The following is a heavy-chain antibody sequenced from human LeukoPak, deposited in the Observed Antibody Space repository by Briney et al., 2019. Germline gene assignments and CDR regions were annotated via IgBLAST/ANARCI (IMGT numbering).Heavy chain of an antibody. CDR1: GFTFRSYS. CDR3: ARDVGGDYSLAY. Sequence: GGSLRLSCAASGFTFRSYSMNWVRQAPGKWLEWVSSISSSSSYIYYADSLKGRFTISRDNAKNSLYLQMNSLRAEDTAVYYCARDVGGDYSLAYWGQGTLVTVSS. CDR2: ISSSSSYI. J-gene: IGHJ4*02. V-gene: IGHV3-21*01. D-gene: IGHD4-17*01.